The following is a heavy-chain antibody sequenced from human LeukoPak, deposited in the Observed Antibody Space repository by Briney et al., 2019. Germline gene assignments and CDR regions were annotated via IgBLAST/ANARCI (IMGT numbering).Heavy chain of an antibody. J-gene: IGHJ4*02. D-gene: IGHD5-24*01. V-gene: IGHV2-70*04. CDR3: ARSRDGYTYDY. Sequence: SGPTLVNPTQTLTLTCTFSGFLLSTSGMRVSWIRQPPGKALEWLARIDWDDDKFYSTSLKTRLTISKDTSTNQVVLIMTNMDPVDTATYYCARSRDGYTYDYWGQGTLVTVSS. CDR2: IDWDDDK. CDR1: GFLLSTSGMR.